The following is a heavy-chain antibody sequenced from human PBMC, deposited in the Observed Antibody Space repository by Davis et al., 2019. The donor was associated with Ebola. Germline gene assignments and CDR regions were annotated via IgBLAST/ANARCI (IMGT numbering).Heavy chain of an antibody. J-gene: IGHJ6*03. D-gene: IGHD5-18*01. V-gene: IGHV6-1*01. CDR2: TYYTSKWHN. CDR1: GDSVSSAG. CDR3: ARGWLRTGMDV. Sequence: HSQTLSLTCAISGDSVSSAGWNWIRQSPSRGLEWLGRTYYTSKWHNDYGESVKSRIIIDPDTSKNQFSLQLNSVTPEDTALYYCARGWLRTGMDVWGEGTTVTVSS.